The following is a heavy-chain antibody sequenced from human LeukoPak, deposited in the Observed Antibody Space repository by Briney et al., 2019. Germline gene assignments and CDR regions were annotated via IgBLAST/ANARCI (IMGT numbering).Heavy chain of an antibody. D-gene: IGHD3-10*01. CDR2: INHSGST. Sequence: SETLSLTCAVYGGSFSGYYWSWIRQPPGKRLEWIGEINHSGSTNYDPSLKSRVTISVDTSKNQFSLKLSSVTAADTAVYYCAREGYYGSGSYYNPPSSSEPMDVWGQGTTVTVSS. V-gene: IGHV4-34*01. J-gene: IGHJ6*02. CDR1: GGSFSGYY. CDR3: AREGYYGSGSYYNPPSSSEPMDV.